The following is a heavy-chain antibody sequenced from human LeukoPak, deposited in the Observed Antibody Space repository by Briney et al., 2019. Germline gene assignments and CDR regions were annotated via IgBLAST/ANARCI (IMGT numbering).Heavy chain of an antibody. CDR1: GDSISSYY. CDR2: IYYSGST. D-gene: IGHD6-13*01. V-gene: IGHV4-59*08. Sequence: PSETLSLTCTVSGDSISSYYWSWIRQPPGKGLEWIGYIYYSGSTNYNPSLKSRVTISVDTSKNQFSLKLSSVTAADTAVYYCASSSGYSSSWPTYYYYYYMDVWGKGTTVTVSS. J-gene: IGHJ6*03. CDR3: ASSSGYSSSWPTYYYYYYMDV.